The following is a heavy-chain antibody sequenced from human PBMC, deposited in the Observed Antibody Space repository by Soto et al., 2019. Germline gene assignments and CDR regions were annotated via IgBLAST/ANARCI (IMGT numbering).Heavy chain of an antibody. CDR1: AFTFNNYA. D-gene: IGHD3-10*01. V-gene: IGHV3-23*01. J-gene: IGHJ4*02. CDR2: IRGGGDTT. CDR3: AKGRGGSGSLTPRVDF. Sequence: EVQLLESGGGLVQPGGSLRLSCAASAFTFNNYAMTWVRQAPGKGREWVSAIRGGGDTTSYADSVKGRFTVSRDGSKNTLYLQMSSLRAEDTALYYCAKGRGGSGSLTPRVDFWGQGTLVTVSS.